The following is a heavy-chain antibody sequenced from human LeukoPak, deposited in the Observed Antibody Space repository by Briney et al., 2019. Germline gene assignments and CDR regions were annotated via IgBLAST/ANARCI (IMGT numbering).Heavy chain of an antibody. J-gene: IGHJ4*02. CDR2: IRYDGSNK. D-gene: IGHD3-22*01. Sequence: GGSLRLSCAASGFTFSSYGMHWVRQAPGKGLEWVAFIRYDGSNKYYADSVKGRFTISRDNSKNTLYLQMNSLRAEDTAVYYCAKDAQYYYYSSGYYDYWGQGTLVTVSS. V-gene: IGHV3-30*02. CDR1: GFTFSSYG. CDR3: AKDAQYYYYSSGYYDY.